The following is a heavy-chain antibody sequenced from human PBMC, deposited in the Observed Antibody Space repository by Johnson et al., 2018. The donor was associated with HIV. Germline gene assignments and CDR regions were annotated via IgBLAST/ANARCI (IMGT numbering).Heavy chain of an antibody. CDR1: GFIFSSYA. D-gene: IGHD1-26*01. CDR3: ARGGSHKMDAFDI. Sequence: QVQLVESGGGVVQPGRSLRLSCAASGFIFSSYAMHWVRQAPGKGLEWVAGISYDGSNKYYADSVKGRFTISRDNAKNSLYLQMNSLRAEDTAVYYCARGGSHKMDAFDIWGQGTMVTVSS. CDR2: ISYDGSNK. V-gene: IGHV3-30*04. J-gene: IGHJ3*02.